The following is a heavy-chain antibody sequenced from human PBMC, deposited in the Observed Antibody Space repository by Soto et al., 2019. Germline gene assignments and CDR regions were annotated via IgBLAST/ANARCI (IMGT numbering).Heavy chain of an antibody. D-gene: IGHD3-22*01. J-gene: IGHJ5*02. V-gene: IGHV3-30*18. Sequence: GGRRLSCAASGCTFRSYGVHWVPEPPGKGLEWVASVSYDGRKKHYADSVQGLFTISRDNSRNTLDLQMNSLRAEDTAVYYCAKDTSYYDRSGYYTHDPWGQGT. CDR1: GCTFRSYG. CDR2: VSYDGRKK. CDR3: AKDTSYYDRSGYYTHDP.